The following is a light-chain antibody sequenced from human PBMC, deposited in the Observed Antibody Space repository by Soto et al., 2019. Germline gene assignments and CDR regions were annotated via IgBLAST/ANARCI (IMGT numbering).Light chain of an antibody. CDR1: QDISVY. V-gene: IGKV1-27*01. J-gene: IGKJ5*01. CDR2: SAS. Sequence: DIQMTQSPSSLSASVGDRVTITCRASQDISVYLAWYQQKPGKVPKLLIYSASTLQSGVPSRFSGSGSGTDFTLTISSLQPEAVATYYYQKFNTAPLTFGQGTRLEIK. CDR3: QKFNTAPLT.